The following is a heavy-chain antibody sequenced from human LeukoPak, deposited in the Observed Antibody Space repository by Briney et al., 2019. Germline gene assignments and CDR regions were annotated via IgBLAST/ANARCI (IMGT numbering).Heavy chain of an antibody. V-gene: IGHV3-30*02. D-gene: IGHD2-15*01. CDR2: IRYDGSNK. Sequence: GGSLRLSCAASGFPFSGYNMNWVRQAPGKGLEWVAFIRYDGSNKYYADSVKGRFTISRDNSKNTLYLQMNSLRAEDTAVYYCAKGLGVVVAATDWFDPWGQGTLVTVSS. J-gene: IGHJ5*02. CDR1: GFPFSGYN. CDR3: AKGLGVVVAATDWFDP.